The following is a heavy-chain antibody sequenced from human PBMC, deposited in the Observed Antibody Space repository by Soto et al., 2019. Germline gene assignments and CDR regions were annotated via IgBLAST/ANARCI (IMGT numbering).Heavy chain of an antibody. CDR2: IYWDDDK. CDR1: GFSLSTSGVG. J-gene: IGHJ4*02. Sequence: SGPTLVNPTQTLTLTFTFSGFSLSTSGVGVGWIRQPPGKALEWLALIYWDDDKRYSPSLKSRLTITKDTSKNQVVLTMTNMDPVDTATYYCAHSLQLDIVVVVAATPTPLFDYWGQGTLVTVSS. V-gene: IGHV2-5*02. CDR3: AHSLQLDIVVVVAATPTPLFDY. D-gene: IGHD2-15*01.